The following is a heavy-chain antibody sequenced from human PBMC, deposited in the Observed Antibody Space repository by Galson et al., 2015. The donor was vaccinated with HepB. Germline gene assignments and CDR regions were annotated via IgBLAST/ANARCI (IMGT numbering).Heavy chain of an antibody. J-gene: IGHJ6*02. CDR3: ARAACTSCYYDYYYYGMDV. V-gene: IGHV7-4-1*02. CDR2: INTNTGNP. CDR1: GYTFTSYA. Sequence: SVKVSCKASGYTFTSYAMNWVRQAPGQGLEWMGWINTNTGNPTYAQGFTGRFVFSLDTSVSTAYLQISSLKAEDTAVYYCARAACTSCYYDYYYYGMDVWGQGTTVTVSS. D-gene: IGHD2-2*01.